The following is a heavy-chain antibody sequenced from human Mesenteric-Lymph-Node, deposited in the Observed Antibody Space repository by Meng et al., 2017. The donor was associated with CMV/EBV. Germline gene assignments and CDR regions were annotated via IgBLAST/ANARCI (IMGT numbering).Heavy chain of an antibody. J-gene: IGHJ4*02. CDR2: ISYDGGNK. CDR1: GFTFSRYA. Sequence: GGSLRLSCAASGFTFSRYAMHWVRQAPGKGLEWVAVISYDGGNKYYADSVKGRFTISRDNSKNTLYLQMNSLRAEDTAVYYCAREGPFCSGGSCYSSEYDYWGQGTLVTVSS. CDR3: AREGPFCSGGSCYSSEYDY. V-gene: IGHV3-30*04. D-gene: IGHD2-15*01.